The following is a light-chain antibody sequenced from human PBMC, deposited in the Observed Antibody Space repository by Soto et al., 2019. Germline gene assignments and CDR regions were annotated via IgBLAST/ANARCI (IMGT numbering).Light chain of an antibody. CDR2: SAS. CDR3: QEFHSSSRT. CDR1: RNIDSW. J-gene: IGKJ1*01. Sequence: DIRMTQSPSTLSASLGDRVTISCRASRNIDSWLAWYQQRPGGIPQLLIYSASNLQNGVPSRFSGSGSGTDFTLTINGRQPDDFATYYCQEFHSSSRTFGQGTRVDMK. V-gene: IGKV1-5*03.